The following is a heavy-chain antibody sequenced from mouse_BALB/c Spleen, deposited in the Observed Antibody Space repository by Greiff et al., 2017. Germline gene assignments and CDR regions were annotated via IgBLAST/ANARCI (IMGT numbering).Heavy chain of an antibody. D-gene: IGHD1-1*01. CDR3: ARGVLRSHYFDY. J-gene: IGHJ2*01. Sequence: VKLMESGPGLVAPSQSLSITCTVSGFSLTSYGVHWVRQPPGKGLEWLGVIWAGGSTNYNSALMSRLSISKDNSKSQVFLIMNSLQTDDTAMYYCARGVLRSHYFDYWGQGTTLTVSS. CDR2: IWAGGST. V-gene: IGHV2-9*02. CDR1: GFSLTSYG.